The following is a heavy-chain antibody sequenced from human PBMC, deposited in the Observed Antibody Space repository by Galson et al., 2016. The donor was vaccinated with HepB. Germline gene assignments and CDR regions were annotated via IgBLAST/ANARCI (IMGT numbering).Heavy chain of an antibody. CDR1: GGTFKSFA. V-gene: IGHV1-69*13. J-gene: IGHJ4*02. Sequence: SVKVSCKASGGTFKSFAISWVRQAPGQGLEWMGAIIPIFGTGKYPQKFQGRVTMTADEATSTVYMELSGLRPEDTAVYFCARHFSTSGSYLLPSDWGQGTLVTVSS. CDR3: ARHFSTSGSYLLPSD. CDR2: IIPIFGTG. D-gene: IGHD3-10*01.